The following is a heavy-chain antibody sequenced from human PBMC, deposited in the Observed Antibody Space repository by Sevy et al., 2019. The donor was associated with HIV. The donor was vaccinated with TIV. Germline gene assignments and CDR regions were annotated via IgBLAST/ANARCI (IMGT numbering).Heavy chain of an antibody. J-gene: IGHJ6*02. CDR1: GFTFINYG. CDR2: VSSDESNK. CDR3: ARDAQRLPLGELSRIPSARGGMDV. V-gene: IGHV3-33*07. Sequence: GGSLRLSCAASGFTFINYGMYWVRQAPGKGQEWVAFVSSDESNKYYVESVKGRFTISRDNSKNTLYLQMNSLRPEDRAVYYCARDAQRLPLGELSRIPSARGGMDVWGQGTAVTVSS. D-gene: IGHD3-16*02.